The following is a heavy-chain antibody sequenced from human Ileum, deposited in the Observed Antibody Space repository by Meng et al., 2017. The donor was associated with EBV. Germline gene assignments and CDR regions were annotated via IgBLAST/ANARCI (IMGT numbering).Heavy chain of an antibody. CDR1: GGSISSSNW. CDR2: IHHTEST. D-gene: IGHD3-22*01. Sequence: QGQLEGSGPGLVKLAGTLSLTCAVSGGSISSSNWWSWVRQAPGKGLEWIGEIHHTESTNYNPSLKSRVTISVDKSKNQFSLKLSSVTAADTAVYYCARESYSDSSGYYSLDYWGQGSLVTVSS. V-gene: IGHV4-4*02. CDR3: ARESYSDSSGYYSLDY. J-gene: IGHJ4*02.